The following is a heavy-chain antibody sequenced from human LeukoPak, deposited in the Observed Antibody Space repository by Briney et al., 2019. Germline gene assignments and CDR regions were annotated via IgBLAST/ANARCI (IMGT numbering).Heavy chain of an antibody. CDR2: INPNSGGT. V-gene: IGHV1-2*04. Sequence: RASVKVSCKASGYTFTGYYMHWVRQAPGQGLEWMGWINPNSGGTNYAQKFQGWVTMTRDTSISTAYMELSRLRSDDTAVYYCARDLHQWLRPPHLGHYYYYGMDVWGQGTTVTVSS. CDR1: GYTFTGYY. CDR3: ARDLHQWLRPPHLGHYYYYGMDV. J-gene: IGHJ6*02. D-gene: IGHD5-12*01.